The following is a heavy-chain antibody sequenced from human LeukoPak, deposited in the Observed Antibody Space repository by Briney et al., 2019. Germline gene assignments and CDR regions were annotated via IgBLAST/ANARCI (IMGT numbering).Heavy chain of an antibody. CDR1: GGSISSGSYY. CDR2: IYTSGST. D-gene: IGHD6-13*01. V-gene: IGHV4-61*02. J-gene: IGHJ4*02. CDR3: ARGGGIAAAGNRY. Sequence: SETLSLTCTVSGGSISSGSYYWSWIRQPAGKGLEWIGRIYTSGSTNYNPSLKSRVTISVDTSKNQFSLKLSSVTAADTAVYYCARGGGIAAAGNRYWGQGTLVTASS.